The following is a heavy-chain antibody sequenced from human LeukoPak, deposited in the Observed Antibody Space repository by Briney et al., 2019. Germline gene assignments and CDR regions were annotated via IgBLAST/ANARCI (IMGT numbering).Heavy chain of an antibody. CDR1: GGSISSYY. Sequence: PSETLSHTCTVSGGSISSYYWSWIRQPPGKGLEWIGYIYYSGSTNYNPSLKSRVTISVDTSKNQFSLKLSSVTAADTAVYYCARDPSRDCSSTSCMAFDIWGQGTMVTVSS. J-gene: IGHJ3*02. CDR2: IYYSGST. CDR3: ARDPSRDCSSTSCMAFDI. V-gene: IGHV4-59*01. D-gene: IGHD2-2*01.